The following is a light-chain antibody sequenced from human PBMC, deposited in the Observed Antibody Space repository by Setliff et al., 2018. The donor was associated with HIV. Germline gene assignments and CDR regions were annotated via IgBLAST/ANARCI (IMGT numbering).Light chain of an antibody. J-gene: IGLJ2*01. V-gene: IGLV2-14*03. CDR2: EVI. Sequence: QSVLTQPASVSGSPGQSITIPCTGTSGDIGHYNYVSWYQQHPGKSPKLIIYEVIKRPSGVSDRFSGSKSGNTASLTISGLQAEDEALYHCSSYAGSSSALFGGGTKVTVL. CDR3: SSYAGSSSAL. CDR1: SGDIGHYNY.